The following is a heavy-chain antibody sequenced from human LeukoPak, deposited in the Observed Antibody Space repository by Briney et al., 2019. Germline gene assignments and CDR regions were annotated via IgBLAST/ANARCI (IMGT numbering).Heavy chain of an antibody. Sequence: ASVKVSCKASGGTFSSYAISWVRQAPGQGLEWMGGIIPIFGTANYAQKFQGRVTITADESTSTAYMELSSLRSEDTAVYYCARDYVKGYQLLLDHSPYYYYMDVWGKGTTVTVSS. CDR2: IIPIFGTA. CDR3: ARDYVKGYQLLLDHSPYYYYMDV. V-gene: IGHV1-69*13. CDR1: GGTFSSYA. D-gene: IGHD2-2*01. J-gene: IGHJ6*03.